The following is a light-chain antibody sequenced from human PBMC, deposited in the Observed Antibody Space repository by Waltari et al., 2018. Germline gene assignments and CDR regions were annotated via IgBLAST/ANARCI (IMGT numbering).Light chain of an antibody. V-gene: IGKV4-1*01. CDR2: WAS. CDR1: QSVFYRSDNKNY. CDR3: QQYYRSRT. Sequence: DIVMTQSPDSLAVSLGERATIDCKSSQSVFYRSDNKNYLAWYKHKPGQPPKLLFYWASTRESGVPDRFSASVSGTDFTLTINNLQAEDVAVYYCQQYYRSRTFGQGTKVEIK. J-gene: IGKJ1*01.